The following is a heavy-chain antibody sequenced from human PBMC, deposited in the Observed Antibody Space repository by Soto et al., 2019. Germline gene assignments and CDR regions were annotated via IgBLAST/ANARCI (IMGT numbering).Heavy chain of an antibody. D-gene: IGHD2-8*01. Sequence: GGSLRLSCAASGFTFSSYGMHWVRQAPGKGLEWVAVISYDGSNKYYADSVKGRFTISRDNSKNTLYLQMNSLRAEDTAVYYCAKEYCTNGVCYLFDYWGQGTLVTVS. V-gene: IGHV3-30*18. CDR1: GFTFSSYG. J-gene: IGHJ4*02. CDR3: AKEYCTNGVCYLFDY. CDR2: ISYDGSNK.